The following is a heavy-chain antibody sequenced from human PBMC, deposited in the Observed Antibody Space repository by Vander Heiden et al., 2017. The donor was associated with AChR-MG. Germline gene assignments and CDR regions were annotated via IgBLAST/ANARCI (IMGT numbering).Heavy chain of an antibody. Sequence: QVPLVQPGAAVKTPGASVTVSCNASGDIFTSYDIYWVLQATGQGLEWMGWMNPNSGNTGYAQKFQGRVTMTRNTSISTAYMELSSLGSEDTAVYYCARVATMVRGVKKGRAKVYYYYYMDVWGKGTTVTVSS. CDR1: GDIFTSYD. CDR2: MNPNSGNT. D-gene: IGHD3-10*01. CDR3: ARVATMVRGVKKGRAKVYYYYYMDV. V-gene: IGHV1-8*01. J-gene: IGHJ6*03.